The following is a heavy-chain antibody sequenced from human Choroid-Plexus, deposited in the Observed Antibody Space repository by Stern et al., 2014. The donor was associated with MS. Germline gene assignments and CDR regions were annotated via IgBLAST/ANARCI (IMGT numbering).Heavy chain of an antibody. Sequence: VQLVESGGGVAQPGRPLILSCAASGFTFSNFGMNWVRQAPGKGLEWVALISYDGSDKYYADSVKGRFTIFRDNSKNTLYMHMNSLRAEDTAVYYCAKDRQWSTYFFDYWGQGSLVTVSS. D-gene: IGHD2-15*01. J-gene: IGHJ4*02. V-gene: IGHV3-30*18. CDR1: GFTFSNFG. CDR2: ISYDGSDK. CDR3: AKDRQWSTYFFDY.